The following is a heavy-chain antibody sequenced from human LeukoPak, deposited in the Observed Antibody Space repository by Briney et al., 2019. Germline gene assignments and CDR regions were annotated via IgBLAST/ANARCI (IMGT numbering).Heavy chain of an antibody. Sequence: SETLSLTCTVSGGSISSYYWSWIRQPARKGLEWIGRIYTSGSTNYNPSLKSRVTISVDTSKNQFSLNLSSVTAADTAVYFCARDGGSSYPFDYWGQGTLVTVSS. V-gene: IGHV4-4*07. J-gene: IGHJ4*02. CDR3: ARDGGSSYPFDY. D-gene: IGHD2-2*01. CDR1: GGSISSYY. CDR2: IYTSGST.